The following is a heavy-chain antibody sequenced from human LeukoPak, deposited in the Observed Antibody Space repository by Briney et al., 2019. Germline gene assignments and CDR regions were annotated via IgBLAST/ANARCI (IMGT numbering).Heavy chain of an antibody. J-gene: IGHJ4*02. V-gene: IGHV4-39*02. CDR2: IYYSGST. D-gene: IGHD4-4*01. CDR3: ARESRPLNTDDYSNYGFDY. CDR1: GGSISSSSYY. Sequence: SETLSLTCTVSGGSISSSSYYWGWIRQPPGKGLAWIGSIYYSGSTYYNPSLKSRVTISVDTSKNQFSLKLSSVTAADTAVYYCARESRPLNTDDYSNYGFDYWGQGTLVTVSS.